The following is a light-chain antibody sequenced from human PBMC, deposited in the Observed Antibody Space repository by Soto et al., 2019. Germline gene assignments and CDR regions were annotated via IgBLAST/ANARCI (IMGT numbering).Light chain of an antibody. CDR3: QQYGSSPPFT. CDR2: GAS. V-gene: IGKV3-20*01. CDR1: QSVSSSY. Sequence: EIVLTQSPGTLFLSPGERATLSCRASQSVSSSYLAWYQQKPGQAPRLLIYGASSRATAIPDRFSGSGSGTDFTLTISRLEPEDFAVYYCQQYGSSPPFTFGPGTKVDIK. J-gene: IGKJ3*01.